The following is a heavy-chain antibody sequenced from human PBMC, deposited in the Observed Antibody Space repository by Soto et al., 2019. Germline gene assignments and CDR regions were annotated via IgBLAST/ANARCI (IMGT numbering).Heavy chain of an antibody. Sequence: GASVKVSCKASGYTFSNFAMHWVRQAPGQRLEWMGWISAYNGNTNYAQKLQGRVTMTTDTSTSTAYMELRSLRSDDTAVYYCARDRDRSDFDYWGQGTLVTVSS. J-gene: IGHJ4*02. D-gene: IGHD1-26*01. CDR3: ARDRDRSDFDY. CDR1: GYTFSNFA. CDR2: ISAYNGNT. V-gene: IGHV1-18*01.